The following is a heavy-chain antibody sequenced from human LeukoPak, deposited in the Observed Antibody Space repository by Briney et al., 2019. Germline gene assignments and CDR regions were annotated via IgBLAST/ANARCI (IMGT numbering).Heavy chain of an antibody. J-gene: IGHJ4*02. CDR2: ISGSGGST. CDR1: GFTFSSYA. Sequence: GGSLRLSCAASGFTFSSYAMSWVRQAPGKGPEWVSAISGSGGSTYYADSVKGRFTISRDNSKNTLYLQMNSLRAEDTAVYYCAKANRLGPSRYFDYWGQGTLVTVSS. V-gene: IGHV3-23*01. D-gene: IGHD2-8*01. CDR3: AKANRLGPSRYFDY.